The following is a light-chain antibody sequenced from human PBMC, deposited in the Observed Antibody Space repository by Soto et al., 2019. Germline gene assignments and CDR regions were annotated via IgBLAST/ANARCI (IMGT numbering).Light chain of an antibody. CDR1: QSINNY. CDR3: QRRRDWPLT. V-gene: IGKV3-11*01. CDR2: DAS. Sequence: EIVLTQSPATLSLSPGERATLSCRASQSINNYLIWYQQKPGQAPRLLIHDASSRATGIPARFSGSGSGTDFTLTSSSLEPEDFAVYYCQRRRDWPLTFGGGTNVE. J-gene: IGKJ4*01.